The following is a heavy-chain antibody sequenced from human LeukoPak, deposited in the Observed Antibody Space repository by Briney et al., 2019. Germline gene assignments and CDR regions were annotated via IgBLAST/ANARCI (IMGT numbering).Heavy chain of an antibody. CDR1: GYSINSGYY. V-gene: IGHV4-38-2*02. J-gene: IGHJ4*02. CDR3: ARADIAVAGTNFDY. D-gene: IGHD6-19*01. Sequence: KPSETLSLTCTVSGYSINSGYYWGWIRQPPGKGLEWIGSIYHSGTTYYNPSLKSRVTISVDTSKNQFSLKLNSVTAADTAIYYCARADIAVAGTNFDYWGQGTLVTVSS. CDR2: IYHSGTT.